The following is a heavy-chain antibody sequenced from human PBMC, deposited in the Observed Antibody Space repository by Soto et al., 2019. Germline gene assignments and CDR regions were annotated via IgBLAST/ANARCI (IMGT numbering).Heavy chain of an antibody. Sequence: SETLSLTCAVYGGSFSGYYWSWIRQPPGKGLEWIGEINHSGSTNYNPSLKSRVTISVDTSKNQFSLKLSAVTAADTAVYYCARCSYYYGSGSYAYYYYMDVWGKGTTVTVSS. D-gene: IGHD3-10*01. J-gene: IGHJ6*03. CDR2: INHSGST. CDR1: GGSFSGYY. V-gene: IGHV4-34*01. CDR3: ARCSYYYGSGSYAYYYYMDV.